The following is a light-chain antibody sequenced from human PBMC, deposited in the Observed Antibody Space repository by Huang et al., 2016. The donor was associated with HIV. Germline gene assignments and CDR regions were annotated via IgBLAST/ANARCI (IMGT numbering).Light chain of an antibody. CDR3: QQYSSYPWT. CDR1: QGIGKY. Sequence: DIQMTQSPSSMSASVGYRVTITCRASQGIGKYLAWFQQKPGQAPKSLIFAASSLQSGVPSKFSGSGSGTEFTLTISRLQPDDFATYYCQQYSSYPWTFGQGTKVEIK. CDR2: AAS. J-gene: IGKJ1*01. V-gene: IGKV1-16*02.